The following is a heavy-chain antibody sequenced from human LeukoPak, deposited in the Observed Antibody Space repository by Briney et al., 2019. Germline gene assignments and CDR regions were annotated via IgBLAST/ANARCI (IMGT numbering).Heavy chain of an antibody. CDR1: GGSIRSYY. CDR3: ARQGYTASYYFLDY. J-gene: IGHJ4*02. Sequence: SETLSLTCTVPGGSIRSYYRGWVRQPAGKGLEWIGRIYTTGTTNYNPSLKSRLTMSVDTSKNQFSLNLRSVIAADTAVYYCARQGYTASYYFLDYWSQGTLVTVSS. CDR2: IYTTGTT. V-gene: IGHV4-4*07. D-gene: IGHD3-10*01.